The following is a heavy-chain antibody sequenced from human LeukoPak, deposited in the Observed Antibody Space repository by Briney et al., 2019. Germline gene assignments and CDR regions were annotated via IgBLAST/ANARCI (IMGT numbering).Heavy chain of an antibody. V-gene: IGHV3-23*01. CDR3: AKGAGYSSNWNFDY. D-gene: IGHD6-13*01. CDR1: GFTFSSYA. Sequence: GGSLRLSCAASGFTFSSYAMSWVRQAPGKGLEWVSTISGRGDSTYYADSVRGRFTISRDNSKNTLYLQMNSLRLEDTAGYYCAKGAGYSSNWNFDYWGQGTLVTVSS. CDR2: ISGRGDST. J-gene: IGHJ4*02.